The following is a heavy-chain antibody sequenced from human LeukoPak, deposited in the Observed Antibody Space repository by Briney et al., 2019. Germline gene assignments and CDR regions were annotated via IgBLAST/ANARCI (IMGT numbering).Heavy chain of an antibody. CDR2: LNRDGSTT. CDR1: GFTFRDYY. CDR3: ARDPYYYDSSGYYSNY. Sequence: GGSLRLSCAASGFTFRDYYMHWVRHAPGKGLVWVSRLNRDGSTTYYADSVKGRFTISRDNSKNTLYLQMNSLRAEDTAVYYCARDPYYYDSSGYYSNYWGQGTLVTVSS. J-gene: IGHJ4*02. D-gene: IGHD3-22*01. V-gene: IGHV3-74*01.